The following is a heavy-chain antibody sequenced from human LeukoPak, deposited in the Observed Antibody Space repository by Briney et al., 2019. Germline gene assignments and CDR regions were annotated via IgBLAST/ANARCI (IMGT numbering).Heavy chain of an antibody. D-gene: IGHD3-10*01. Sequence: SETLSLTCTVSGGSISSYYWSWIRQPPGKGLEWIGYIYYGGSTNYNPSLKSRVTISVDTSKNQFSLKLSSVTAADTAVYYCARGRGITMVLIDYWGQGTLVTVSS. CDR3: ARGRGITMVLIDY. CDR2: IYYGGST. CDR1: GGSISSYY. J-gene: IGHJ4*02. V-gene: IGHV4-59*01.